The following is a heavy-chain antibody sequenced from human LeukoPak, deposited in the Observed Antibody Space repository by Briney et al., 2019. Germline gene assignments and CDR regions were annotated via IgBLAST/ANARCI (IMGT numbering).Heavy chain of an antibody. CDR2: IYTSGST. J-gene: IGHJ5*02. CDR1: GGSFSGYY. Sequence: SETLSLTCAVYGGSFSGYYWSWIRQPAGKGLEWIGRIYTSGSTNYNPSLKSRVTMSVDTSKNQFSLKLSSVTAADTAVYYCARGIDFWSGYYTYNWFDPWGQGTLVTVSS. CDR3: ARGIDFWSGYYTYNWFDP. D-gene: IGHD3-3*01. V-gene: IGHV4-59*10.